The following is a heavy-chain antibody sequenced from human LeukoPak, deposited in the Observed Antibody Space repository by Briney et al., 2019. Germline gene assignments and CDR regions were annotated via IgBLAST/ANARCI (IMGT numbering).Heavy chain of an antibody. V-gene: IGHV3-21*01. Sequence: PGGSLRLSCAASGFTFSSYSMNWVRQAPGKGLEWVSSISSSSSYIYYADSVKGRFTISRDNAKNSLYLQMNSLRAGDTAVYYCARAAVAGTGAFFDYWGQGTLVTVSS. CDR2: ISSSSSYI. CDR1: GFTFSSYS. D-gene: IGHD6-19*01. J-gene: IGHJ4*02. CDR3: ARAAVAGTGAFFDY.